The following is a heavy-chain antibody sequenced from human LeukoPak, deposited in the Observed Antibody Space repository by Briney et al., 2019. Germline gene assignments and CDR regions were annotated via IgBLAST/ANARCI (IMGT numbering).Heavy chain of an antibody. V-gene: IGHV3-53*01. CDR1: GFIVSSNY. J-gene: IGHJ4*02. CDR3: ATPLDYYDRSDSHQGGD. CDR2: LYSGGST. D-gene: IGHD3-22*01. Sequence: PGGSLRLSCTASGFIVSSNYMSWVRQAPGKGLEWVSVLYSGGSTYYADSVKGRFTISRDNSKNTLYLQMNSLRAEDTAVYYCATPLDYYDRSDSHQGGDWGQGILVTVSS.